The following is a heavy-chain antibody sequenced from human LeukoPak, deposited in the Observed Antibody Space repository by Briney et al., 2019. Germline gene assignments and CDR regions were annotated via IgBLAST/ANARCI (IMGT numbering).Heavy chain of an antibody. D-gene: IGHD6-6*01. CDR1: GFTFSDYA. Sequence: GGSLRLSCAASGFTFSDYAMTWVRQAPGKGLEWVSSINSGGAINYADSVKGRFTISRDNPKNTLYLQMNSLRAEDTAVYYCAKRGSYSSSFTSTFDYWGQGTLVTVSS. CDR2: INSGGAI. J-gene: IGHJ4*02. CDR3: AKRGSYSSSFTSTFDY. V-gene: IGHV3-23*01.